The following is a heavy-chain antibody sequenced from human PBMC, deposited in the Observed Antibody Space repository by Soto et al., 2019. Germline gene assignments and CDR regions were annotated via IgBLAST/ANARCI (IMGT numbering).Heavy chain of an antibody. CDR2: IWYDGTQK. D-gene: IGHD4-17*01. Sequence: GGSLRLSCEASGFTFNTYSMHWVSQPPGKGLEWLAAIWYDGTQKYYADTVKGRFIISRDNSKKTLYLEMNSLRAEDTAVYYCARAGGTTVTGLWHFDSWGQGTLVTVSS. J-gene: IGHJ4*02. V-gene: IGHV3-33*01. CDR3: ARAGGTTVTGLWHFDS. CDR1: GFTFNTYS.